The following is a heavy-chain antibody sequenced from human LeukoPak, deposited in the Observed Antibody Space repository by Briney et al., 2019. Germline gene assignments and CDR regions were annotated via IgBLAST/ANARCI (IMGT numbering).Heavy chain of an antibody. Sequence: PGGSLRLSCAASGFTFSSYSMNWVRQAPGKGLEWVSSISSSSSYIYYADSVKGRFTISRDNAKNSPYLQMNSLRAEDTAVYYCARDFDSTSPIDYWGQGTLVTVSS. CDR3: ARDFDSTSPIDY. J-gene: IGHJ4*02. CDR1: GFTFSSYS. D-gene: IGHD2-2*01. CDR2: ISSSSSYI. V-gene: IGHV3-21*01.